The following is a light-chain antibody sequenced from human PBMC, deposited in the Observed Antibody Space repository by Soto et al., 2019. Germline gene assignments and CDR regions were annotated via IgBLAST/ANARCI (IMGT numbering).Light chain of an antibody. J-gene: IGKJ1*01. CDR2: GAS. CDR1: QSVSSN. CDR3: QQYNNWPPTWT. V-gene: IGKV3-15*01. Sequence: EIVMTQSPATLSVSPGERVTLSCRASQSVSSNLAWYQQKPGQAPRLLIYGASTRATAIPARFSGSGSGTEFTLTISSLQSEDFAVYYCQQYNNWPPTWTFGQGTKVEIK.